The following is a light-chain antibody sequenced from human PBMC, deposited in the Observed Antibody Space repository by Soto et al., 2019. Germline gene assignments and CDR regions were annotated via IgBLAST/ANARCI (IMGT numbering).Light chain of an antibody. Sequence: QSALTQPRSVSGSPGQSVTISCSGTSSDVGGYEYVSWYQQHPGKAPRLLIYHVGQRPSGVPDRFSGSKSGTTASLTISGLQADDEAEYFCSSYTAGRTFAFGGGTKVTVL. CDR3: SSYTAGRTFA. V-gene: IGLV2-11*01. CDR2: HVG. CDR1: SSDVGGYEY. J-gene: IGLJ2*01.